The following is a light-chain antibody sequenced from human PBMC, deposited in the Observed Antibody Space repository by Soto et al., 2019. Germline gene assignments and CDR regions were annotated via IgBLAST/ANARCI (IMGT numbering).Light chain of an antibody. Sequence: ALTQPASVSGSPGQSITISCTGTSSDVGGYNYVSWYQQLPGKAPKLMIYDVSDRPSGVSNRFSGSKSGNTASLTISGLQAEDEADYYCSSYTSSSLYVFGTGTKVTVL. CDR2: DVS. CDR1: SSDVGGYNY. J-gene: IGLJ1*01. V-gene: IGLV2-14*01. CDR3: SSYTSSSLYV.